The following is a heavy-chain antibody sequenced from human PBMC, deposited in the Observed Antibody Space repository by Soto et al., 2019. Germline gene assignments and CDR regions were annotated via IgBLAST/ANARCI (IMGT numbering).Heavy chain of an antibody. CDR1: GFTFSSYA. Sequence: GSQSLSCSASGFTFSSYAMSWVRQAPGKGLEWVSAISGSGGSTYYADSVKGRFTISRDNSKNTLYLQMNSLRAEDTAVYYCAKVGNYGDYGSYYFDYWGQGTLVTVSS. CDR3: AKVGNYGDYGSYYFDY. V-gene: IGHV3-23*01. J-gene: IGHJ4*02. CDR2: ISGSGGST. D-gene: IGHD4-17*01.